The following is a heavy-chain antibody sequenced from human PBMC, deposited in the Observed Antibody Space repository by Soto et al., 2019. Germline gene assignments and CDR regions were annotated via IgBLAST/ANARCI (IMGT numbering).Heavy chain of an antibody. D-gene: IGHD2-21*01. J-gene: IGHJ4*02. V-gene: IGHV1-8*01. Sequence: ASVKFSCKASGYSFINYDVHWVRQAAGLVLECMVWMNPGNNRHVYXXKFRGRVXXSADAASSTTXVELSXLASEDTAVFYCTRAPLGIIVAPDFWAQGTLLTVSS. CDR1: GYSFINYD. CDR3: TRAPLGIIVAPDF. CDR2: MNPGNNRH.